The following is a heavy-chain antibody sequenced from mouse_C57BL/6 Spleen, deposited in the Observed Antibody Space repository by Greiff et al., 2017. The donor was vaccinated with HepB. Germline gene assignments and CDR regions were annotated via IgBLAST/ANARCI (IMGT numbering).Heavy chain of an antibody. Sequence: VMLVESGAELVRPGTSVKVSCKASGYAFTNYLIEWVKQRPGQGLEWIGVINPGSGGTNYNEKFKGKATLTADKSSSTAYMQLSSLTSEDSAVYFCARGPSGAMDYWGQGTSVTVSS. J-gene: IGHJ4*01. CDR1: GYAFTNYL. D-gene: IGHD3-1*01. CDR3: ARGPSGAMDY. CDR2: INPGSGGT. V-gene: IGHV1-54*01.